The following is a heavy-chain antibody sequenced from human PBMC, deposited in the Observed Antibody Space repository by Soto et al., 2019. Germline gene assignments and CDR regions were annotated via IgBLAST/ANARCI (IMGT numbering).Heavy chain of an antibody. CDR1: GFTFSSYA. J-gene: IGHJ4*02. CDR2: ISYDGSNK. CDR3: ARDYYDSSGPHDY. Sequence: PGGSLRLSCAASGFTFSSYAMHWVRQAPGKGLEWVAVISYDGSNKYYADSVKGRFTISRDNSKNTLYLQMNSLRAEDTAVYYCARDYYDSSGPHDYWGQGTLVTVSS. V-gene: IGHV3-30-3*01. D-gene: IGHD3-22*01.